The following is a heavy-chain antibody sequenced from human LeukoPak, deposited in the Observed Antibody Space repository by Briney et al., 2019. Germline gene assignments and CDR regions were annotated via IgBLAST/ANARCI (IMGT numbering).Heavy chain of an antibody. V-gene: IGHV5-51*01. CDR1: GYSFTTHW. J-gene: IGHJ4*02. CDR2: IYPGDSDA. CDR3: ARHCFGGDCYRDY. Sequence: GESLKISCKASGYSFTTHWIGWVRQMPGKGLECMGIIYPGDSDARYSPSFQGQVTISADKSISIAYLQWSSLKASDTAMYYCARHCFGGDCYRDYWGQGTLVTVSS. D-gene: IGHD2-21*02.